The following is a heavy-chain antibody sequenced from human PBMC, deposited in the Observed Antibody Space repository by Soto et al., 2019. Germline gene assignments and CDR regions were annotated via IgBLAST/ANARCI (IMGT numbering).Heavy chain of an antibody. J-gene: IGHJ3*02. V-gene: IGHV1-69*12. Sequence: QVQLVQSGAEVKKPGSSVKVSCKASGGTFSSYAISWVRQAPGQGLEWMGGIIPIFGTANYAHKFQGRVTITAAESTSTAYMELSSLRSEDTAVDYCARDGAYSSGWHSAFDIWGQGTMVTVSS. CDR1: GGTFSSYA. D-gene: IGHD6-19*01. CDR2: IIPIFGTA. CDR3: ARDGAYSSGWHSAFDI.